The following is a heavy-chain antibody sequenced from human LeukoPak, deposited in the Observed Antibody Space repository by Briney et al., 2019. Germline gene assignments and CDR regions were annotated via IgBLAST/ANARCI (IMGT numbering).Heavy chain of an antibody. J-gene: IGHJ4*02. Sequence: KPSETLSLTCTVSGGSISSYYWSWIRQPPGKGLEWIGYIYYSGSTNYNPSLKSRVTISVDTSKNQFSLKLSSVTAADTAVYYCARQAKAGGYSSSWYPFGYWGQGTLVTVSS. V-gene: IGHV4-59*08. CDR3: ARQAKAGGYSSSWYPFGY. D-gene: IGHD6-13*01. CDR2: IYYSGST. CDR1: GGSISSYY.